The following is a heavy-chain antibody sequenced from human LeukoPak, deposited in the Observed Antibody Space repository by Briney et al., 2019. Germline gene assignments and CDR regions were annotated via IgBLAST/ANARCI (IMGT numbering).Heavy chain of an antibody. V-gene: IGHV4-59*01. D-gene: IGHD3-10*01. CDR3: AGYYGSYNWFDP. CDR1: GGSISSYY. J-gene: IGHJ5*02. Sequence: MASETLSLTCTVSGGSISSYYWSWVRQPPGKGLEWIGYVSYSGSTNYNPSLKSRVTISLDTSKNQFSLKLSSVTAADTAVYYCAGYYGSYNWFDPWGQGTLVTVSS. CDR2: VSYSGST.